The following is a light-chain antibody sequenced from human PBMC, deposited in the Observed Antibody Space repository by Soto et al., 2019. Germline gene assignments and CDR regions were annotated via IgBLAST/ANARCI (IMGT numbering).Light chain of an antibody. CDR2: MAS. J-gene: IGKJ1*01. CDR3: MQAVQTPWS. V-gene: IGKV2-28*01. CDR1: QSLLHSNGFNY. Sequence: EIVVTQSPLSLPVILGESASISCRSSQSLLHSNGFNYLDWYLQRPGQSPQLLIYMASSRASGVPDRFSGSGSGTDFTLTITSVGADDVGVYYCMQAVQTPWSFGQGTKVEIK.